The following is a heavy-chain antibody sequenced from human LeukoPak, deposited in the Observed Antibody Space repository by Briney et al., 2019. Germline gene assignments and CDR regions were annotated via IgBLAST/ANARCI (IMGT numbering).Heavy chain of an antibody. CDR2: INHSGST. J-gene: IGHJ4*02. V-gene: IGHV4-34*01. D-gene: IGHD3-10*01. Sequence: PSETLSLTCAVYGGSFSGYYWSWIRQPPGKGLEWIGEINHSGSTNYSPSLKSRVTISVDTSKNQFSLKLSSVTAADTAVYYCASGSQGLLWFGESLDYWGQGTLVTVSS. CDR1: GGSFSGYY. CDR3: ASGSQGLLWFGESLDY.